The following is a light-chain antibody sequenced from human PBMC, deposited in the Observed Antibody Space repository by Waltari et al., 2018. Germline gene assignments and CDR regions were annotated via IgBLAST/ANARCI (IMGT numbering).Light chain of an antibody. J-gene: IGLJ3*02. Sequence: QSVLTQPPSASGTPGQRVTISCSGSSSHIGSNYVYWYQQLPGTAPKLLIYRNNQRPSGVPDRFSGSKSGTSASLAISGLRSEDEADYYCAAWDDSLSASFGGGTKLTVL. CDR1: SSHIGSNY. CDR2: RNN. V-gene: IGLV1-47*01. CDR3: AAWDDSLSAS.